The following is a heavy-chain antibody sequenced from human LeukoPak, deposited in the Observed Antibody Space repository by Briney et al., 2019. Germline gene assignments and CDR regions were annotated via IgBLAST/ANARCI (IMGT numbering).Heavy chain of an antibody. J-gene: IGHJ6*03. CDR3: AREEDIVVVPAAIMDV. CDR1: GFTFSSYS. Sequence: PGGSLRLSCAASGFTFSSYSMNWVRQAPGKGLEWVSSISSSSSYIYYADSVKGRFTISRDNAKNSLYLQMNSLRAEDTAVYYCAREEDIVVVPAAIMDVWGKGTTVTVSS. D-gene: IGHD2-2*01. CDR2: ISSSSSYI. V-gene: IGHV3-21*01.